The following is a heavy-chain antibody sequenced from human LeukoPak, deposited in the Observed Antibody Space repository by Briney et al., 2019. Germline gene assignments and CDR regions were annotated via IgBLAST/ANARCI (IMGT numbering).Heavy chain of an antibody. J-gene: IGHJ6*02. D-gene: IGHD3-3*01. CDR1: GGSFSGYY. CDR3: ARGATYYDFWSGYYRPYYGMDV. Sequence: SETLSLTCAVYGGSFSGYYWSWIRQPPGKGLEWIGEINHSGSTNYNPSLKSRVTISVDTSKNQFSLKLSSATAADTAVYYCARGATYYDFWSGYYRPYYGMDVWGQGTTVTVSS. CDR2: INHSGST. V-gene: IGHV4-34*01.